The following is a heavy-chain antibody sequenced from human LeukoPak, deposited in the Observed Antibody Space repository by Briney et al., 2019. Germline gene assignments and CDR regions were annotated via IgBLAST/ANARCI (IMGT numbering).Heavy chain of an antibody. J-gene: IGHJ4*02. CDR1: GYTFTGYY. Sequence: GASVKVSCTASGYTFTGYYMHWVRQAPGQGLEWMGRINPNSGGTNYAQKFQGRVTMTRDTSISTAYMELSRLRSDDTAVYYCARDRGYYDSSAKGRRKTAFDYWGQGALVTVSS. D-gene: IGHD3-22*01. CDR2: INPNSGGT. CDR3: ARDRGYYDSSAKGRRKTAFDY. V-gene: IGHV1-2*06.